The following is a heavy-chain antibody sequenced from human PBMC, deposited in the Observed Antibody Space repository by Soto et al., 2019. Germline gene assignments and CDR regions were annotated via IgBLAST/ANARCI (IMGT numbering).Heavy chain of an antibody. D-gene: IGHD2-2*03. CDR2: IHYNGNT. V-gene: IGHV4-59*01. CDR3: AREGNLGRWIQPLDS. J-gene: IGHJ4*02. Sequence: SETLSLTCTVSSDSISSYSWSWIRQPPGKGLEWIGNIHYNGNTKYSPSLKSRVTMPVDTSKNHFSLKLISVTTADTAVYFCAREGNLGRWIQPLDSWGQGTLVPSPQ. CDR1: SDSISSYS.